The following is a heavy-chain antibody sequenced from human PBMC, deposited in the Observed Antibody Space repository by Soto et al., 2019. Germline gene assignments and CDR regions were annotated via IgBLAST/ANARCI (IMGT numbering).Heavy chain of an antibody. CDR2: IIPIFGTA. CDR3: ARGEQLNNVVLVAATPSYFYSGMDV. CDR1: GGTFSSYA. D-gene: IGHD2-15*01. V-gene: IGHV1-69*01. Sequence: QVQLVQSGAEVKKPGSSVQVSCKASGGTFSSYAISWVRQAPGQGLEWMGGIIPIFGTANYAQKFQGRVRLTADESTSTAYMELTSLRSEDTAVYYCARGEQLNNVVLVAATPSYFYSGMDVWGQGTTVTVSS. J-gene: IGHJ6*02.